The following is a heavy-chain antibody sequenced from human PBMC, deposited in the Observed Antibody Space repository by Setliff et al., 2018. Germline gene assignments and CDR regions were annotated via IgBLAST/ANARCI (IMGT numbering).Heavy chain of an antibody. J-gene: IGHJ4*02. CDR1: GFIFSAYE. D-gene: IGHD3-16*01. CDR2: IKQDGSEK. V-gene: IGHV3-7*01. Sequence: GGSLRLSCAASGFIFSAYEMNWVRQAPGKGLEWVANIKQDGSEKYYVDSVKGRFTISRDNAKNSLYLQMNSLRAEDTAVYYCARDGGEYWGQGTLVTVSS. CDR3: ARDGGEY.